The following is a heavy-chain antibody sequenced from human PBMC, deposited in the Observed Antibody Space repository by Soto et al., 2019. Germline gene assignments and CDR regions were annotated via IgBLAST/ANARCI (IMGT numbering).Heavy chain of an antibody. CDR3: ARLSAKYALDP. CDR2: IYHSGST. D-gene: IGHD6-25*01. J-gene: IGHJ3*01. CDR1: GGSISSNNW. Sequence: PSEALSLTCAVSGGSISSNNWWSWVCQPPGKGLEWIGEIYHSGSTNYNPSLKSRVTISVDKSKNQFSLKLSSVTAADTAVYYWARLSAKYALDPWAQGTRSTV. V-gene: IGHV4-4*02.